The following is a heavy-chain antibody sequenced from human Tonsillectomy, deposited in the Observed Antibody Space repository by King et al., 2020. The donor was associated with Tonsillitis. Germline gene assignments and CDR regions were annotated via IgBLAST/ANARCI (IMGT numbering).Heavy chain of an antibody. CDR3: ARGQNPLFWSAYGRGRWEGDYYFMDV. V-gene: IGHV4-59*01. D-gene: IGHD3-3*01. Sequence: QLQESGPGLVKPSETLSLTCSVSGGSISGYYWSWIRQPPGKGLEWIGYVYYSGSTIYNPSLKSRVTISVDMSKNQFSLKLSSVTAADTAVYYCARGQNPLFWSAYGRGRWEGDYYFMDVWGTGTTVTVSS. CDR1: GGSISGYY. J-gene: IGHJ6*03. CDR2: VYYSGST.